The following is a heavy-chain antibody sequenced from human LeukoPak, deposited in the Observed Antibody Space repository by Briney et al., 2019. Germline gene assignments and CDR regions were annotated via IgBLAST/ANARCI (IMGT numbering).Heavy chain of an antibody. D-gene: IGHD5-12*01. Sequence: GGSLRLSCAASGFTFSRYGMHWVRQAPGKGLEWVADISYDGGNKYYADSVKGRFTISRDNSKNTLYLQMNSLRAEDTAVYYCAKDPWGSGYAYYFDYWGLGTLVTVSS. CDR3: AKDPWGSGYAYYFDY. CDR2: ISYDGGNK. V-gene: IGHV3-30*18. CDR1: GFTFSRYG. J-gene: IGHJ4*02.